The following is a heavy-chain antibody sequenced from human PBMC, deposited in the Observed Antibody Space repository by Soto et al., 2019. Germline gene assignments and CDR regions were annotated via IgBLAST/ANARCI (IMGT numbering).Heavy chain of an antibody. Sequence: ASVKVSCKASGYTFTSYAMNWVRQAPGQRLECMGWISAYNGNTNYAQKFQGRVTLTTDTSTSTAYMELRSLRSDDTAVYYCARDLAVGLVDYWGQGTLVTSPQ. V-gene: IGHV1-18*01. CDR1: GYTFTSYA. J-gene: IGHJ4*02. CDR3: ARDLAVGLVDY. CDR2: ISAYNGNT. D-gene: IGHD6-19*01.